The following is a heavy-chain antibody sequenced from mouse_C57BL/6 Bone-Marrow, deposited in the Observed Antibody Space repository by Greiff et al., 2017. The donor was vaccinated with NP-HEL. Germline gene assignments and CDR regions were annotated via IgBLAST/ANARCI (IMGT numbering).Heavy chain of an antibody. Sequence: VKLQESGPELVKPGASVKISCKASGYAFSSSWMNWVKQRPGKGLEWIGRIYPGDGDTNYNGKFKGKATLTADKSSSTAYMQLSSLTSEDSAVYFCARGILRSSVAYWGQGTLVTVSA. CDR1: GYAFSSSW. V-gene: IGHV1-82*01. CDR2: IYPGDGDT. J-gene: IGHJ3*01. D-gene: IGHD1-1*01. CDR3: ARGILRSSVAY.